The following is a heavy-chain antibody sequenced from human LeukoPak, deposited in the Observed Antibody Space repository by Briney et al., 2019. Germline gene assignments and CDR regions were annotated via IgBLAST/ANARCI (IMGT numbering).Heavy chain of an antibody. J-gene: IGHJ4*02. D-gene: IGHD1-7*01. CDR3: ARWGPYNWNYGGYFDY. CDR1: GFTFSSYA. CDR2: ISRSGDST. Sequence: GGSLRLSCGASGFTFSSYAMSWVRQAPGKGLEWVSAISRSGDSTYYADSVKGRFTISRDNAKNSLYLQMNSLRAEDTAVYYCARWGPYNWNYGGYFDYWGQGTLVTVSS. V-gene: IGHV3-23*01.